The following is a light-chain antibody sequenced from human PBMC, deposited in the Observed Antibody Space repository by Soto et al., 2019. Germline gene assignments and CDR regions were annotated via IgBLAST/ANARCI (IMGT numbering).Light chain of an antibody. CDR3: QEYNNWPWT. CDR2: GAS. J-gene: IGKJ1*01. CDR1: QGVSSN. V-gene: IGKV3-15*01. Sequence: EIVMTQSPATLSVSPGVRATLSCRASQGVSSNLARYQQNPGQAPRLLIYGASTRATGIPARFSGSGSGTEYTRTISTLQSEEFSVEYCQEYNNWPWTFGQGTKVLIK.